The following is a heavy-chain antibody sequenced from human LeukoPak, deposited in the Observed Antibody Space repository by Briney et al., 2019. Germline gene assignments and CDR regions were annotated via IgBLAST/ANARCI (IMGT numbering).Heavy chain of an antibody. V-gene: IGHV3-30*02. CDR2: IRSDGSNK. J-gene: IGHJ4*02. Sequence: GGSLRLSCAASGFTFSGSGMHWVRQAPGTGLEWVTFIRSDGSNKYYTDSVKGRFTISRDNSKNTLYLQMDSLRAEDTAVYYCARDYDFWSGYYSPTRGYFGYWGQGTLVTVSS. D-gene: IGHD3-3*01. CDR1: GFTFSGSG. CDR3: ARDYDFWSGYYSPTRGYFGY.